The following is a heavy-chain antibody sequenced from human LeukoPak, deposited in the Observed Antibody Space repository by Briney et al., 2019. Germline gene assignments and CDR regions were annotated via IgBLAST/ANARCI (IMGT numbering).Heavy chain of an antibody. D-gene: IGHD4-17*01. Sequence: PGRSLRLSCAASGFTFSSFGMHWVRQAPGKGLEWLAVISYDASNEYYADSVKGRFIISRDNPKKTLYLQMNSLRVEDTAVYYCAREAYGDYHFDMWGQGTMVTVSS. CDR1: GFTFSSFG. CDR2: ISYDASNE. CDR3: AREAYGDYHFDM. V-gene: IGHV3-30*03. J-gene: IGHJ3*02.